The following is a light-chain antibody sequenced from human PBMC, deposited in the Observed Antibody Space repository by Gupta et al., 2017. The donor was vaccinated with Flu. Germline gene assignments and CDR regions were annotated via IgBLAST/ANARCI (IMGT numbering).Light chain of an antibody. CDR3: QTWGTGVWV. CDR2: VNTGGTH. Sequence: HPVLTQTPSAPASLGASVNLTCTPSSVQRTYSITWHQQQPEKRPRFLMKVNTGGTHSKGDGIPDRFSGSSSRAERYLTISNLQSEDEGDYCCQTWGTGVWVFGGGTKLTVL. J-gene: IGLJ3*02. V-gene: IGLV4-69*01. CDR1: SVQRTYS.